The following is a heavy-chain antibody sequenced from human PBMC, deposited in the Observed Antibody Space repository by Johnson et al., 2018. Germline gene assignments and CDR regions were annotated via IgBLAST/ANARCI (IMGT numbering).Heavy chain of an antibody. CDR2: ISGDGDIT. V-gene: IGHV3-23*04. D-gene: IGHD3-22*01. J-gene: IGHJ1*01. Sequence: VQLVESGGGLVQPGGSLRLSCAVSGFTFSSYAMSWVRQLPGKGLEWVSSISGDGDITYYADSVKGRFTISRDNSKNTLFLQTNSLRAEDTAVYYGAKGRAWDSSVYYPEYFRHWGQGTRVIVSS. CDR1: GFTFSSYA. CDR3: AKGRAWDSSVYYPEYFRH.